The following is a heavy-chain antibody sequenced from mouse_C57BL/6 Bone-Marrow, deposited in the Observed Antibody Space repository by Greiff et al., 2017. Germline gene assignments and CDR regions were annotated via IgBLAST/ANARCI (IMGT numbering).Heavy chain of an antibody. V-gene: IGHV1-69*01. Sequence: QVQLQQPGAELVMPGASVKLSCKASGYTFTSYWMHWVKQRPGQGLEWIGEIDPSDSYTNYNQKFKGKSTLTVDKSSRQAYMQLSSLTSEDSAVYYCARPPSGKCGGYFAVGATGTMVTVST. CDR2: IDPSDSYT. CDR1: GYTFTSYW. D-gene: IGHD2-1*01. J-gene: IGHJ1*03. CDR3: ARPPSGKCGGYFAV.